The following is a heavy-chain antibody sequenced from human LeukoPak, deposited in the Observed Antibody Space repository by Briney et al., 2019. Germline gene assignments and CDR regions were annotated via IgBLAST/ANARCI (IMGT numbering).Heavy chain of an antibody. CDR2: IYYSGST. Sequence: PSETLSLTCTVSGGSISSYYWSWIRQPPGKGLEWMGYIYYSGSTNYNPSLKSRVTISVDTSKNQFSLKLSSVTAADTAVYYCAGGDLWFGESLFDYWGQGTLVTVSS. J-gene: IGHJ4*02. CDR3: AGGDLWFGESLFDY. CDR1: GGSISSYY. D-gene: IGHD3-10*01. V-gene: IGHV4-59*01.